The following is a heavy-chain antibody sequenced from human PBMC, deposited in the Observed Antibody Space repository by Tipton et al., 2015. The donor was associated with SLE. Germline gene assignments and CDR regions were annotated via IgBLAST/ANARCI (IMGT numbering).Heavy chain of an antibody. Sequence: TLSLTCAVYGGSFSGYYWSWIRQPPGKGLEWIGEINHSGSTNYNPSLKSRATISVDASKNQFSLKLSSVTAADTAVYYCARDPIWSEGSVYWGQGTPVTVSS. CDR2: INHSGST. V-gene: IGHV4-34*01. D-gene: IGHD1-1*01. J-gene: IGHJ4*02. CDR3: ARDPIWSEGSVY. CDR1: GGSFSGYY.